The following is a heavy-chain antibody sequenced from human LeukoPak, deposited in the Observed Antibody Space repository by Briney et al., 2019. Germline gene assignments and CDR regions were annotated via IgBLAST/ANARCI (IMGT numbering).Heavy chain of an antibody. CDR2: INHSGST. V-gene: IGHV4-34*01. CDR1: GGSFSGYY. CDR3: ARRSTMRYDF. Sequence: SETLSLTCAAYGGSFSGYYWSWIRQPPGKGLEWIGEINHSGSTNYNPSLKSRVTISVDTSKNQFSLKLSSVTAADTAVYYCARRSTMRYDFWGQGTLVTVSS. J-gene: IGHJ4*02. D-gene: IGHD3-3*01.